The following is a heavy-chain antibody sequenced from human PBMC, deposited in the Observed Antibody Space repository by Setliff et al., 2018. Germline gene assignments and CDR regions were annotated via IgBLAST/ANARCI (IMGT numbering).Heavy chain of an antibody. CDR2: ISGSGGST. Sequence: HPGGSLRLSCAASGFTFSSYWMSWVRQAPGKGLEWVSAISGSGGSTYYADSVKGRFTISRDNSKNTLYLQMNSLRAEDTAVYYCAKRPYSSSWSHSLISYFQHWGQGTLVTVSS. CDR1: GFTFSSYW. D-gene: IGHD6-13*01. V-gene: IGHV3-23*01. CDR3: AKRPYSSSWSHSLISYFQH. J-gene: IGHJ1*01.